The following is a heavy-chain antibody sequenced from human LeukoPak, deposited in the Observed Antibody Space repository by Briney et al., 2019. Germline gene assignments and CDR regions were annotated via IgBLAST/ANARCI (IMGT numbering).Heavy chain of an antibody. J-gene: IGHJ4*02. CDR1: GGSFSGYY. CDR3: ASGLWFRELLKDDY. D-gene: IGHD3-10*01. V-gene: IGHV4-34*01. CDR2: INHSGST. Sequence: SETLSLTCAVYGGSFSGYYWSWIRQPPGKGLEWIGEINHSGSTNYNPSLKSRVTISVDKSRNQFSLKLSSVTAADTAVYYCASGLWFRELLKDDYWGQGTLVTVS.